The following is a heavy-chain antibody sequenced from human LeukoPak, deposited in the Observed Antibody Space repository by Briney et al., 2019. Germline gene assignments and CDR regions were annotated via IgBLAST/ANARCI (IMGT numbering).Heavy chain of an antibody. CDR3: ARGSYYDSSGYHDY. Sequence: GGSLRLSCAASGFTFSSYAMHWVRQAPGKGLEWVAVISYDGSNKYYADSVEGRFTISRDNSKNTLYLQMNSLRAEDTAVYYCARGSYYDSSGYHDYWGQGTLVTVSS. CDR2: ISYDGSNK. CDR1: GFTFSSYA. D-gene: IGHD3-22*01. V-gene: IGHV3-30*04. J-gene: IGHJ4*02.